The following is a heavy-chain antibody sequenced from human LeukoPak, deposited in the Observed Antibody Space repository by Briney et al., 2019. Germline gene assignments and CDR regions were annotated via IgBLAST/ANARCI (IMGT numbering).Heavy chain of an antibody. D-gene: IGHD6-19*01. Sequence: SGTLSLTCTLSGASISSSNWWTWVRQPPGEALEWIGEIYHAGSTKYNPSLRSRLTISVDKSKNSFSLSLTSVTAAETAFYYCARSAAVTGQFDFWGPGTLVTVSS. J-gene: IGHJ4*01. CDR1: GASISSSNW. V-gene: IGHV4-4*02. CDR3: ARSAAVTGQFDF. CDR2: IYHAGST.